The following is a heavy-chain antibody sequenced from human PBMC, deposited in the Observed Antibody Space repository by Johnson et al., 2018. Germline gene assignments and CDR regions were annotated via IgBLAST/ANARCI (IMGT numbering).Heavy chain of an antibody. V-gene: IGHV3-48*01. CDR3: ARARSWGIQLYYYYYGMDV. D-gene: IGHD5-18*01. J-gene: IGHJ6*02. CDR2: ISSSSSTI. Sequence: QLVQSGGGVVQPGRSLRLSCAASGFTFSSYGMHWVRQAPGKGLEWVSYISSSSSTIYYADSVKGRFTIPRDNAKNSLYLQMNSLRAEDTAVYYCARARSWGIQLYYYYYGMDVWGQGTTVTVSS. CDR1: GFTFSSYG.